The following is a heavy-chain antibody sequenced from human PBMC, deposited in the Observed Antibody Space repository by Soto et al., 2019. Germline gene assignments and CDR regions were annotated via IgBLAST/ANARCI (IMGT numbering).Heavy chain of an antibody. CDR2: INPILSMS. J-gene: IGHJ4*02. D-gene: IGHD3-10*01. CDR1: GDTFNFYS. Sequence: QVQLVQSGADVQRPGSSVRVSCKASGDTFNFYSINWVRQAPGLGLQWMGRINPILSMSNYAPRFQGRVTMTADKPTSTAYMELSSLRSEDTAMYYCSTSYCSSYRSSDSWGQGALVTVSS. V-gene: IGHV1-69*02. CDR3: STSYCSSYRSSDS.